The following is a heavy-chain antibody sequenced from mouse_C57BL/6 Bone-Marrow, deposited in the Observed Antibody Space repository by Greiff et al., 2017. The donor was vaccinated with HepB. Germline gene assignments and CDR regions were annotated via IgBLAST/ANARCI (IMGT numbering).Heavy chain of an antibody. CDR3: ARGEDSNYVDYAMDY. CDR2: INPSNGGT. J-gene: IGHJ4*01. V-gene: IGHV1-53*01. Sequence: QVQLQQPGTELVKPGASVKLSCKASGYTFTSYWIHWVKQRPGQGLEWIGNINPSNGGTNYNEKFKSKATLTVDKSSSTAYMQLSSLTSEDSAVYYCARGEDSNYVDYAMDYWGQGTSVTVSS. CDR1: GYTFTSYW. D-gene: IGHD2-5*01.